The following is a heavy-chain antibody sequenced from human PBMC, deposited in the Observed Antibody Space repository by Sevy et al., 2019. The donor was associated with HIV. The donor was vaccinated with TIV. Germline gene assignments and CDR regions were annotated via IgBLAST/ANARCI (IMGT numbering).Heavy chain of an antibody. CDR3: ARDSRLERRAHFDY. V-gene: IGHV1-18*01. D-gene: IGHD1-1*01. CDR2: ISAYNGNT. J-gene: IGHJ4*02. CDR1: GYTFTSYG. Sequence: ASVKVSCKASGYTFTSYGISWVRQAPGQGLEWMGWISAYNGNTIYAQKLQGRVTMTTDTSTSTAYMELRSLRSDDTAVYYCARDSRLERRAHFDYWGQGTLVTVSS.